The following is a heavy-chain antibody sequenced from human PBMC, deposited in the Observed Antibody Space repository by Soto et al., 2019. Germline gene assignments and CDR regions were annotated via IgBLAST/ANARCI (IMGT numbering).Heavy chain of an antibody. CDR3: ARERGYYYYMDV. CDR2: IYYSGST. V-gene: IGHV4-59*01. J-gene: IGHJ6*03. Sequence: SETLSLTCTVSGGSISSYYWSWIRQPPGKGLEWIGYIYYSGSTNYNPSLKSRVTISVDTSKNQFSLKLSSVTAADTAVYYCARERGYYYYMDVWGTATTVTSP. CDR1: GGSISSYY.